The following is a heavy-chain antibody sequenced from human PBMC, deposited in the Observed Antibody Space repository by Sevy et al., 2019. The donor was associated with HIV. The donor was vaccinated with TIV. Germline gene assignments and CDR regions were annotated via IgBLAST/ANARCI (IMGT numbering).Heavy chain of an antibody. CDR1: GGSLSDYS. D-gene: IGHD2-15*01. CDR2: ITHSGNT. J-gene: IGHJ3*02. CDR3: ARGNDVFGSFDI. V-gene: IGHV4-34*01. Sequence: SETLSPTCAVYGGSLSDYSWNWIRQSPERGLEWIGEITHSGNTNYVSSLKSRVTLSKATSKNQFFLKLNSVTAADTAVYFCARGNDVFGSFDIWGRGTGVTVSS.